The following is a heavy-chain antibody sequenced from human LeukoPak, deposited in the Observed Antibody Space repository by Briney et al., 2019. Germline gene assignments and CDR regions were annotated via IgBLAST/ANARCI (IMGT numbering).Heavy chain of an antibody. CDR3: ARDFLRHYDFWSGNSGLDY. D-gene: IGHD3-3*01. J-gene: IGHJ4*02. CDR1: GFTFSNYW. CDR2: IKQDGSEK. Sequence: PGGSLRLSCAASGFTFSNYWMSWVRQAPGEGLEWVANIKQDGSEKYYVDSVKGRFTISRDNAKNSLYLQMNSLRAEDTAVYYCARDFLRHYDFWSGNSGLDYWGQGTLVTVSS. V-gene: IGHV3-7*01.